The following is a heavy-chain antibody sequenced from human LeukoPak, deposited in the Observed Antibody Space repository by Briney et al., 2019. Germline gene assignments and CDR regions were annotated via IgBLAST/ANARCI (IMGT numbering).Heavy chain of an antibody. V-gene: IGHV4-34*01. J-gene: IGHJ4*02. CDR1: GGSFSGYY. D-gene: IGHD2-2*01. CDR2: INHNGST. CDR3: ARMGYCSSTNCYGGGDFDS. Sequence: SETLSLTCAVYGGSFSGYYWSWIRQPPGKGLEWIGEINHNGSTNYNPSLKSRVSLSVDTSKNQFSLKLSSVTAADTAVYYCARMGYCSSTNCYGGGDFDSWGQGTLVTVSS.